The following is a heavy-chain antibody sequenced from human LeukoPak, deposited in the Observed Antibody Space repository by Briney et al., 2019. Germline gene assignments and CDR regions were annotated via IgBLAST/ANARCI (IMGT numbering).Heavy chain of an antibody. Sequence: SVKVSCKASGGTFSSYAISWVRQAPGQGLEWMVGIIPIFGTTNYAQKFQGRVTITTDESTCTAYMELSSLRSEDTAVYYCARGEVDTTMITATPLNYWGQGTLVTVSS. CDR1: GGTFSSYA. J-gene: IGHJ4*02. D-gene: IGHD5-18*01. CDR3: ARGEVDTTMITATPLNY. V-gene: IGHV1-69*05. CDR2: IIPIFGTT.